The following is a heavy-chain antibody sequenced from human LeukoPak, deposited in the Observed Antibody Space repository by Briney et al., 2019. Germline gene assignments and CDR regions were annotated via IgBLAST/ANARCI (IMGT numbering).Heavy chain of an antibody. CDR1: GFTFGDYA. J-gene: IGHJ4*02. D-gene: IGHD5-12*01. CDR2: IRSKAYGGTT. V-gene: IGHV3-49*04. CDR3: TRDTSGYDFVDFDY. Sequence: PGRSLRLSCTASGFTFGDYAMSWVRQAPGKGLDWVGFIRSKAYGGTTEYAASVKGRFTISRDDSKSIAYLQMNSLKTEDTAVYYCTRDTSGYDFVDFDYWGQGTLVTVSS.